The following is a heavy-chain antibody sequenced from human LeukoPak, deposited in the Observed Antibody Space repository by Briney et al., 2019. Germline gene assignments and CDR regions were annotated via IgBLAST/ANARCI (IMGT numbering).Heavy chain of an antibody. V-gene: IGHV3-21*01. Sequence: PGGSLRLSCAASGFTFSSYSMNWVRQAPGKGLEWVSSISSSSSYIYYADSVKGRFTISRDNAKNSLYLQMNSLRAEDTAVYYCATTRGGYGPFGYYFDYWGQGTLVTVSS. CDR3: ATTRGGYGPFGYYFDY. CDR2: ISSSSSYI. D-gene: IGHD5-18*01. CDR1: GFTFSSYS. J-gene: IGHJ4*02.